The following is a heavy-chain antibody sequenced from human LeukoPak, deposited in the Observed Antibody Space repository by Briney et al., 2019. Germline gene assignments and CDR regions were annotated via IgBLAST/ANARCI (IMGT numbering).Heavy chain of an antibody. D-gene: IGHD3-9*01. CDR1: GFTFSSYG. Sequence: PGGSLRLSCAASGFTFSSYGMHRVRQAPGKGLEWVAFIRYDGSNKYYADSVKGRFTISRDNSKNTLYLQMNSLRAEDTAVFYCARDRAYDILTGYYGTQSEMYYFDSWGQGTLVTVSS. CDR2: IRYDGSNK. CDR3: ARDRAYDILTGYYGTQSEMYYFDS. V-gene: IGHV3-30*02. J-gene: IGHJ4*02.